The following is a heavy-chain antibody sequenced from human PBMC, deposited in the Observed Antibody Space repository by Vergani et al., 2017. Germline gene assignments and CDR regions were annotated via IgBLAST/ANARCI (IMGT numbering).Heavy chain of an antibody. V-gene: IGHV3-30*01. D-gene: IGHD6-19*01. J-gene: IGHJ4*02. CDR2: ISYDGSNK. CDR1: GFTFSSYA. Sequence: QVQLVESGGGVVQPGRSLRLSCAASGFTFSSYAMHWVRQAPGKGLEWVAVISYDGSNKYYADSVKGRFTISRDNSKNTLYLQMNSLRAEDTAVYYCARVSSGWYDPVYFDYWGQGTLVTVSS. CDR3: ARVSSGWYDPVYFDY.